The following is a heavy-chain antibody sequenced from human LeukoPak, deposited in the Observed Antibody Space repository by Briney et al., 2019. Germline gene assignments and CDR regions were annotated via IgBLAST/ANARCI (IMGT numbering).Heavy chain of an antibody. D-gene: IGHD3-3*01. Sequence: GGSLRLSCAASGFTFSSYAMHWVRQAPGKGLEWVAVISYDGSNKYYADSVKGRFTISRDNSKNTLYLQMNSLRAEDTAVYYCARDRITIFGRNYGMDVWGQGTMVTVSS. V-gene: IGHV3-30-3*01. J-gene: IGHJ6*02. CDR2: ISYDGSNK. CDR1: GFTFSSYA. CDR3: ARDRITIFGRNYGMDV.